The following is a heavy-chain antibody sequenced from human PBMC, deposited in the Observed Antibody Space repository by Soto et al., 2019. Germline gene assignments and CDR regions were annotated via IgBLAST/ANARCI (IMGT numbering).Heavy chain of an antibody. D-gene: IGHD3-10*01. Sequence: SETLSLTCTVSGGSISSGDYYWSWIRQPPGKGLEWIGYIYYSGSTYYNPSLKSRVTISVDTSKNQFSLKLSSVTAADTAVYYCARAARFGGNYFDYWGQGTLVTVSS. V-gene: IGHV4-30-4*01. CDR2: IYYSGST. CDR1: GGSISSGDYY. CDR3: ARAARFGGNYFDY. J-gene: IGHJ4*02.